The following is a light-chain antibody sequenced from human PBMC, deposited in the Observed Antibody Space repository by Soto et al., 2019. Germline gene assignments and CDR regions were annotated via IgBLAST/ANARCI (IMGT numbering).Light chain of an antibody. CDR1: QSISSW. J-gene: IGKJ2*01. V-gene: IGKV1-5*03. CDR2: KAS. CDR3: QQYNSYSGLYT. Sequence: DIQMTQSPSTLSASVGDRVTITCRASQSISSWLGWYQQKPGKAPKLLIYKASSLESGVPSRFSGSVSGTEFTLTVSSLRPDDFATQYCQQYNSYSGLYTFGQGTKLEIK.